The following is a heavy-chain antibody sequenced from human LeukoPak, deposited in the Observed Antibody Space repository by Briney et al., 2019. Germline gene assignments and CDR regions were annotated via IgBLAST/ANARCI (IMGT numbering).Heavy chain of an antibody. D-gene: IGHD3-10*01. CDR1: GGTFSSYA. J-gene: IGHJ4*02. Sequence: SVKVSCKASGGTFSSYAISWVRQAPGQGLEWMGGIIPIFGTANYAQKFQGRVTITANESTSTAYMELSSLRSEDTAVYYCARAYSYYGSGSYYNPAYWGQGTLVTVSS. CDR2: IIPIFGTA. V-gene: IGHV1-69*13. CDR3: ARAYSYYGSGSYYNPAY.